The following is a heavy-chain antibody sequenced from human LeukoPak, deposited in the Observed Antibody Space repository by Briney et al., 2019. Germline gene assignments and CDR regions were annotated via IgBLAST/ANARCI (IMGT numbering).Heavy chain of an antibody. V-gene: IGHV4-39*07. Sequence: SETLSLTCTVSGGSISSSSYYWGWIRQPPGKGLERIGSIYYSGSTYYNPSLKSRVTISVDTSKNQFSLKLSSVTAADTAVYYCARSNYYYDSSGYYYPPHYYYYYGMDVWGQGTTVTVSS. CDR3: ARSNYYYDSSGYYYPPHYYYYYGMDV. J-gene: IGHJ6*02. D-gene: IGHD3-22*01. CDR2: IYYSGST. CDR1: GGSISSSSYY.